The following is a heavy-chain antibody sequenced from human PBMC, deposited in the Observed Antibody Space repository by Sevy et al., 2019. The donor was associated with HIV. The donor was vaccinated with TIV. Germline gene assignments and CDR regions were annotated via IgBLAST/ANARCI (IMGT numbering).Heavy chain of an antibody. CDR3: ARTADYDSSGYYYRFDY. CDR2: MNPNSGNT. J-gene: IGHJ4*02. V-gene: IGHV1-8*01. CDR1: GYTFTSYD. Sequence: ASVKVSCKASGYTFTSYDINWVRQATGQGLEWMGWMNPNSGNTGYAQKFQGRVTMTRNTSISTAYMELSSLRSGDTAVYYCARTADYDSSGYYYRFDYWGQGTLVTVSS. D-gene: IGHD3-22*01.